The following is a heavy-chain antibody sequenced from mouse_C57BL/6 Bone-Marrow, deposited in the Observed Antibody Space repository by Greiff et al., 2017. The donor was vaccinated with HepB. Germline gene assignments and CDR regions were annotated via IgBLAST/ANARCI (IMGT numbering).Heavy chain of an antibody. CDR1: GYTFTDYY. D-gene: IGHD2-1*01. CDR2: INPNNGGT. CDR3: ARALYGNGFAY. Sequence: EVKLQQSGPELVKPGASVKISCKASGYTFTDYYMNWVKQSHGKSLEWIGDINPNNGGTSYNQKFKGKATLTVDKSSSTAYMELRSLTSEDSAVYYCARALYGNGFAYWGQGTLVTVSA. J-gene: IGHJ3*01. V-gene: IGHV1-26*01.